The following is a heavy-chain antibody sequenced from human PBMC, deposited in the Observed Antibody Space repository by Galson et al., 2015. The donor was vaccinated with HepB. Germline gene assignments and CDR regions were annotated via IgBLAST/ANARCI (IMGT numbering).Heavy chain of an antibody. CDR2: INQSGSA. D-gene: IGHD6-6*01. V-gene: IGHV4-34*01. CDR3: ARGLLAARSALNY. Sequence: SETLSLTCAVSGGSISSGGYSWSWIRQPPGKGLEWIGEINQSGSANYNPSLKSRVPIPVDTSKKQFSLKLSSVTAADTALYYCARGLLAARSALNYWGQGTLVTVSS. J-gene: IGHJ4*02. CDR1: GGSISSGGYS.